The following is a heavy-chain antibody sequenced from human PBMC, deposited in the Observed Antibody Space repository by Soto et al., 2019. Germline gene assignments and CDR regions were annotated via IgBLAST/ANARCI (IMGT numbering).Heavy chain of an antibody. Sequence: EASVKVSCKASGYIFPNYVIHWVRQAPGQRLEWMGWINAGNGNTKYSQKFQGRVTINRDPSANTGYMELSSLTSEDTAVYYCARGGYSSGYLAYFDHWGQGTLVTVSS. CDR2: INAGNGNT. V-gene: IGHV1-3*01. CDR1: GYIFPNYV. CDR3: ARGGYSSGYLAYFDH. D-gene: IGHD5-18*01. J-gene: IGHJ4*02.